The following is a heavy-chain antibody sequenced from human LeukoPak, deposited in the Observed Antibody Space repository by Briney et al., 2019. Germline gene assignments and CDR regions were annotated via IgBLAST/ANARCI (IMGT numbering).Heavy chain of an antibody. V-gene: IGHV3-7*01. D-gene: IGHD7-27*01. Sequence: GGSLRLSCAASGFIFSSHWMNWVRQAPGKGLEWVANIKQDGSEKYYVDSVKGRFTISRDNAKNSLYLQMNSLRAEDTAVYYCARVSSLGIGFDYWGQGTLVTVSS. CDR2: IKQDGSEK. CDR1: GFIFSSHW. J-gene: IGHJ4*02. CDR3: ARVSSLGIGFDY.